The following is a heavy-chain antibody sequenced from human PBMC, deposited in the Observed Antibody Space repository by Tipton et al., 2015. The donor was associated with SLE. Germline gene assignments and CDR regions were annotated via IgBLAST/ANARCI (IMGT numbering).Heavy chain of an antibody. Sequence: TLSLTCAVYGGSFSGYYWSWIRQPPGKGLEWIGEINHSGSTNYNPSLKSRVTISMDTSKNQLSLKLSSVTAADTAVYYCARGLTMIVVVTLDYWGQGTLVTVSS. CDR1: GGSFSGYY. D-gene: IGHD3-22*01. CDR3: ARGLTMIVVVTLDY. J-gene: IGHJ4*02. CDR2: INHSGST. V-gene: IGHV4-34*01.